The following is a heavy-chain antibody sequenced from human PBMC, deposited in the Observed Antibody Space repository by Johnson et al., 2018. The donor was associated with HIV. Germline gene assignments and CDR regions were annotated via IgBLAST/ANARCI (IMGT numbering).Heavy chain of an antibody. J-gene: IGHJ3*02. CDR1: GFTFDDYG. CDR3: ARDQFMSGGYCSGGSCYSQPSGI. Sequence: MLLVESGGGVVRPGGSLRLSCAASGFTFDDYGMSWVRQAPGKGLEWVSVIYSGGSIYYADSVKGIFSISRDNSKNTLYLQINSLRAEDTAVYYCARDQFMSGGYCSGGSCYSQPSGIWGQGTMVTVSS. D-gene: IGHD2-15*01. V-gene: IGHV3-66*01. CDR2: IYSGGSI.